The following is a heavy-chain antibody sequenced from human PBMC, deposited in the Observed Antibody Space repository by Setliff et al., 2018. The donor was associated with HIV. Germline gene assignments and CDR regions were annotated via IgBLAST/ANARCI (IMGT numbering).Heavy chain of an antibody. J-gene: IGHJ4*02. CDR2: IGYDGSKE. Sequence: GSLRLSCAASGFIFSDYAIHWVRQAPGKGLEWVAVIGYDGSKEYYADSVKGRFTISRDKSKNTLYLQMNSLRTEDTAVYYCARVFQSYFFDFWGQGTLVTVS. CDR1: GFIFSDYA. V-gene: IGHV3-30-3*01. D-gene: IGHD3-3*01. CDR3: ARVFQSYFFDF.